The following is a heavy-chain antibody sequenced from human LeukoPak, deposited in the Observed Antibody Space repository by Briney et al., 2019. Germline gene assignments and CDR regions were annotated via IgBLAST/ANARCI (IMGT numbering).Heavy chain of an antibody. V-gene: IGHV1-69*13. J-gene: IGHJ4*02. CDR3: ATSRYYDSSGYYFVDY. CDR2: IIPIFGTA. CDR1: GGTFSSYA. D-gene: IGHD3-22*01. Sequence: ASVKVSCKASGGTFSSYAISWVRQAPGQGLEWMGGIIPIFGTANYAQKFQGRVTITADESTSTAYMELSSLRSEDTAVYYCATSRYYDSSGYYFVDYWGQGTLVTVSS.